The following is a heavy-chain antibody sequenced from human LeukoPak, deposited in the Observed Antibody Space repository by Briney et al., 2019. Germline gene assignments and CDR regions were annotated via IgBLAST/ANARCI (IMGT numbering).Heavy chain of an antibody. CDR2: IYYSANT. CDR1: GGSISNYF. Sequence: KPSETLSLTCTVSGGSISNYFWSWIRQPPGKGLEWIGSIYYSANTNYNPSLKSRVTISIHTSKNQFSLKLSSVTAADTAVYYCARDTDYDDFRSTGGMDVWGQGPRSPSP. J-gene: IGHJ6*02. V-gene: IGHV4-59*12. D-gene: IGHD4-17*01. CDR3: ARDTDYDDFRSTGGMDV.